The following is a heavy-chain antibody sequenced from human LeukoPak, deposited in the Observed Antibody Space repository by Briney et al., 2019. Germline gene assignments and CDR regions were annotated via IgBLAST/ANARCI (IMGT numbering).Heavy chain of an antibody. J-gene: IGHJ6*02. CDR3: ARDRRLFPQEPYYYYGMDV. V-gene: IGHV3-21*01. CDR1: GFTFSSYS. CDR2: ISSSSSYI. D-gene: IGHD3-16*01. Sequence: AGGSLRLSCAASGFTFSSYSMSWVRQAPGKGLEWVSSISSSSSYIYYADSVKGRFTISRDNAKNSLYLQMNSLRAEDTAVYYCARDRRLFPQEPYYYYGMDVWGQGTTVTVSS.